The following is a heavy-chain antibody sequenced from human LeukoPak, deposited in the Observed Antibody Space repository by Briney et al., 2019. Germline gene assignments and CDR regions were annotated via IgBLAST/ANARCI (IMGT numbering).Heavy chain of an antibody. Sequence: PSETLSLTCTVSGGSISSSSYYWGWIRQPPGKGLEWIGSIYYSGSTYYNPSLKSRVTISVDTSKNQFSLKLSSVTAADTAVYYCARLAPYSSSWDNWFDPWGQGTLVTVSS. CDR1: GGSISSSSYY. CDR3: ARLAPYSSSWDNWFDP. V-gene: IGHV4-39*07. CDR2: IYYSGST. J-gene: IGHJ5*02. D-gene: IGHD6-13*01.